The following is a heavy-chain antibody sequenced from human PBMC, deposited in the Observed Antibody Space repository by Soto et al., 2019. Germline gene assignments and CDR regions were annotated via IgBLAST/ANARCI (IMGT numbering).Heavy chain of an antibody. V-gene: IGHV3-30*18. J-gene: IGHJ6*02. Sequence: PGGSLRLSCAACGFTFSSYGMHWVRQAPGKGLEWVAVISYDGSNKYYADSVKGRFTISRDNSKNTLYLQMNSLRAEDTAVYYCAKDALLHYDILTGYYRDYYYYGMDVWGQGTTVTVSS. CDR1: GFTFSSYG. D-gene: IGHD3-9*01. CDR3: AKDALLHYDILTGYYRDYYYYGMDV. CDR2: ISYDGSNK.